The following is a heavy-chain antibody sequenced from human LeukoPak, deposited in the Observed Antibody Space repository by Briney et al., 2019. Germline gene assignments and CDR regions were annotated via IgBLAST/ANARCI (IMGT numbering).Heavy chain of an antibody. CDR3: AREKYCSGGTCYERFFDY. V-gene: IGHV3-53*01. CDR2: IYSGGST. D-gene: IGHD2-15*01. Sequence: GGSLRLSCAASGFTVSSNYMSWVRQAPGKGLEWVSVIYSGGSTYYADSVKGRFTISRDNPKNTLYLQMNSLRAEDTAVYYCAREKYCSGGTCYERFFDYWGQGTLVTVSS. CDR1: GFTVSSNY. J-gene: IGHJ4*02.